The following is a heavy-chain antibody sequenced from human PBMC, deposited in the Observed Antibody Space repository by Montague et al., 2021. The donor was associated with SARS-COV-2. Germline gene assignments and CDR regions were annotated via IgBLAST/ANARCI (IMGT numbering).Heavy chain of an antibody. CDR2: FYSAGST. J-gene: IGHJ3*02. CDR3: ARETMTADAFDI. CDR1: GASVCSSN. V-gene: IGHV4-59*02. D-gene: IGHD1/OR15-1a*01. Sequence: SETLSLTCAGYGASVCSSNWAWIGQAQVKGLECIGYFYSAGSTNYNPSLKSRATISRDTSKNQFSLKVRSVTAADTAVYYCARETMTADAFDIWGQGTMVTVSS.